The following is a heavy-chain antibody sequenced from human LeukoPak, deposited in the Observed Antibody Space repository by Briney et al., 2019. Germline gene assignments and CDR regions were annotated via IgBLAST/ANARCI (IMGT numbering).Heavy chain of an antibody. D-gene: IGHD1-26*01. CDR3: ARAGGSYYNYFDY. CDR1: GGSFSGYY. Sequence: SETLSLTCAVYGGSFSGYYWSWIRQPPGKGLEWIGEINHSGSTNYNPSLKSRVTISVDTSKNQFSLKLSSVTAADTAVYYCARAGGSYYNYFDYWGQGTLVTVSS. CDR2: INHSGST. J-gene: IGHJ4*02. V-gene: IGHV4-34*01.